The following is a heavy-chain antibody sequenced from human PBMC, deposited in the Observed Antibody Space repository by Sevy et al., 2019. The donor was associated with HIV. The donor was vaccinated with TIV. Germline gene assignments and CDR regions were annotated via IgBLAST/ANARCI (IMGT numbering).Heavy chain of an antibody. CDR1: GGSISSSSYY. J-gene: IGHJ4*02. CDR3: VRHAPYSSSSEGGDYFDY. CDR2: IYYSGST. V-gene: IGHV4-39*01. Sequence: SETLSLTCTVSGGSISSSSYYWGWIRQPPGKGLEWIGSIYYSGSTYYNPSLKSRVTISVDTSKNQFSLKLSSVTAADTAVYYCVRHAPYSSSSEGGDYFDYWGQGTLVTVSS. D-gene: IGHD6-6*01.